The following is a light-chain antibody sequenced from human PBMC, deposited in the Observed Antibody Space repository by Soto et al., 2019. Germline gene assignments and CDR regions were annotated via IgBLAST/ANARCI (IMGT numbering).Light chain of an antibody. J-gene: IGKJ1*01. Sequence: EIVLSQSPGTMSLSPGERATLSCSASQSVSSSSLAWYQQKPGQAPRLLIYGASSRATGIPDRFSGSGSGTDFILTISRLEPEDFAVYYCQQYGSSPRTFGQGTKVDIK. V-gene: IGKV3-20*01. CDR1: QSVSSSS. CDR3: QQYGSSPRT. CDR2: GAS.